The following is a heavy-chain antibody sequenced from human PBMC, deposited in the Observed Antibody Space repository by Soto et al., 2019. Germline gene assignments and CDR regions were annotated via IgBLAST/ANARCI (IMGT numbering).Heavy chain of an antibody. CDR1: GGSISGSY. CDR2: VYYTGST. V-gene: IGHV4-59*01. Sequence: SETLSLTCSVSGGSISGSYWSWIRQSPGKGPEWLGYVYYTGSTNYSPALRSRVSISVDTSKNEFSLRLSSVTAADTAVYFCAGSVAVPGPHFVSWGQGPLVTVSS. J-gene: IGHJ4*02. D-gene: IGHD6-19*01. CDR3: AGSVAVPGPHFVS.